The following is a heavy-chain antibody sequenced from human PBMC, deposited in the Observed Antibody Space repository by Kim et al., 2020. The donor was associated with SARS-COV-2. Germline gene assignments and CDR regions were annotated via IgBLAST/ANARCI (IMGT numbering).Heavy chain of an antibody. D-gene: IGHD1-26*01. V-gene: IGHV3-21*01. CDR3: ARDWRAYSGSYPDTVDY. CDR1: GFTFSSYS. Sequence: GGSLRLSCAASGFTFSSYSMNWVRHAPGKGLEWVSSISSISSYINYANSVKGRLSISRDNAKNSLYLQMNSLRAEDTAVYYCARDWRAYSGSYPDTVDYWGQGTLVTVSS. J-gene: IGHJ4*02. CDR2: ISSISSYI.